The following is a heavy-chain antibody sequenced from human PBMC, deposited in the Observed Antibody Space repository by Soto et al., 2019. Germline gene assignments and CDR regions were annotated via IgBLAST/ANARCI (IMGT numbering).Heavy chain of an antibody. CDR3: ARGRGLRYFDWLPRNYYYYGMDV. J-gene: IGHJ6*02. CDR1: GYTFTSYD. V-gene: IGHV1-8*01. Sequence: QVQLVQSGAEVKKPGASVKVSCKASGYTFTSYDINWVRQATGQGLEWMGWMTPNSGNTGYAQKFQGRVTMTRNTSISKAYMELSSLRSEDTAVYYCARGRGLRYFDWLPRNYYYYGMDVWGQGTTVTVSS. CDR2: MTPNSGNT. D-gene: IGHD3-9*01.